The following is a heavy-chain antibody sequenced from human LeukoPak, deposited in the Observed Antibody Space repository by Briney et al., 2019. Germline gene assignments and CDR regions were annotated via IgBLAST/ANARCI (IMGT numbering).Heavy chain of an antibody. J-gene: IGHJ6*02. D-gene: IGHD5-18*01. Sequence: SETLSLTCTVSGRSISSYYWSWIRQPAGKGLEWIGRIYTSGSTNYNPSLKSRVTMSVDTSKNQFSLKLSSVTAADTAVCYCARGTAMVEGYYYYGMDVWGQGTTVTVSS. CDR2: IYTSGST. CDR1: GRSISSYY. V-gene: IGHV4-4*07. CDR3: ARGTAMVEGYYYYGMDV.